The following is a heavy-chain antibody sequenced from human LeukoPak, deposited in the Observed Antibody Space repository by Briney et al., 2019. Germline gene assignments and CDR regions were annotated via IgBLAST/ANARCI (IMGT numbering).Heavy chain of an antibody. Sequence: GGPLRLSCAASGSTFSSYGMHWVRQAPGKGLEWVAVISYDGSNKYYADSVKGRFTISRDNSKNTLYLQMNSLRAEDTAVYYCAKVWRFGELLSFDYWGQGTLVTVSS. V-gene: IGHV3-30*18. CDR3: AKVWRFGELLSFDY. D-gene: IGHD3-10*01. CDR1: GSTFSSYG. J-gene: IGHJ4*02. CDR2: ISYDGSNK.